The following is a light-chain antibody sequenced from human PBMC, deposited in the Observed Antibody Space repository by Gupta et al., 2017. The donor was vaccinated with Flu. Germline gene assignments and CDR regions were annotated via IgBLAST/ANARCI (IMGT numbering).Light chain of an antibody. Sequence: SSELTQDPAVSVALGQTVRITCQGDSLRSYYASWYQQKPGQAPVLVIYGKNNRPSGIPDRFPGSSSGNTASLTITGAQAEDEADYYCNSRDSSGNHLYVFGTGTKVTVL. CDR1: SLRSYY. V-gene: IGLV3-19*01. J-gene: IGLJ1*01. CDR3: NSRDSSGNHLYV. CDR2: GKN.